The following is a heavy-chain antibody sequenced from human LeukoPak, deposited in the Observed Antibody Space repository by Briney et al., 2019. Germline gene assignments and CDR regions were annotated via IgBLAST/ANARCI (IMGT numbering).Heavy chain of an antibody. J-gene: IGHJ4*02. V-gene: IGHV3-23*01. CDR3: ARGVGATTSTPGDY. CDR2: ISGSGGST. D-gene: IGHD1-26*01. CDR1: GFTFSSYA. Sequence: GGSLRLSCAASGFTFSSYAMSWVRQAPGKGLEWVSAISGSGGSTYYADSVKGRFTISRDNAKNSLYLQMNSLRAEDTAVYYCARGVGATTSTPGDYWGQGTLVTVSS.